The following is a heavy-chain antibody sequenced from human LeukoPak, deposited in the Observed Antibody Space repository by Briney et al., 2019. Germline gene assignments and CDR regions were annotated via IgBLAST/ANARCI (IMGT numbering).Heavy chain of an antibody. J-gene: IGHJ4*02. Sequence: GGSLRLSCAAFGFTFSDFEMHWVRQAPGKGLEWVSYITSSGRNVYYADSVKGRFTISRDNAKSSLYLQMNRLRAEDTAVYYCASVRRYRGYDYWSYYFDSWGQGTLVTVSS. V-gene: IGHV3-48*03. CDR2: ITSSGRNV. D-gene: IGHD5-12*01. CDR3: ASVRRYRGYDYWSYYFDS. CDR1: GFTFSDFE.